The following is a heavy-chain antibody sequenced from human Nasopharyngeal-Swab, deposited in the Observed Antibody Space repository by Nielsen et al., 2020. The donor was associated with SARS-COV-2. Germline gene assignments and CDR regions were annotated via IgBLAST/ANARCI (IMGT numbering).Heavy chain of an antibody. CDR1: GGSVSSNSAA. CDR3: ARGLLGEFPGGMDV. CDR2: TYYRSKWYN. D-gene: IGHD3-16*01. J-gene: IGHJ6*02. Sequence: SETLSLTCAISGGSVSSNSAAWNWIRQSPSRGLEWLGRTYYRSKWYNDYAVSVKSRITINPDTSKNQFSLQLNSVTPEDTAVYYCARGLLGEFPGGMDVWGQGTTVTVSS. V-gene: IGHV6-1*01.